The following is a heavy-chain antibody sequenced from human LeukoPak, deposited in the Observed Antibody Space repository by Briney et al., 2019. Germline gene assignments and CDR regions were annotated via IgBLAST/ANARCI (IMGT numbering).Heavy chain of an antibody. CDR2: TSYDGINK. CDR3: ARTTLAVAGNFDY. J-gene: IGHJ4*02. V-gene: IGHV3-30*03. CDR1: GFTFSSYG. D-gene: IGHD6-19*01. Sequence: GGSLRLSCAASGFTFSSYGMHWVRQAPGKGLEWVAFTSYDGINKYYVDSVKGRFTISRDNSKNTLYLQMNSLRPEDTAVYFCARTTLAVAGNFDYWGQGTLVTVSS.